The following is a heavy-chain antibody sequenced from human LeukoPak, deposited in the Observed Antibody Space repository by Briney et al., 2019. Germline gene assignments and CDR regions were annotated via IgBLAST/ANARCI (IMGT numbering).Heavy chain of an antibody. J-gene: IGHJ4*02. CDR2: MNPNSGNT. V-gene: IGHV1-8*01. CDR3: AGRERGASYSFDY. CDR1: GXTXTSXX. Sequence: KXSXXXXGXTXTSXXINWVRQATGQGLEWMGWMNPNSGNTGYAQKFQGRVTMTRNTSISTAYMELSSLRSEDTAVYYCAGRERGASYSFDYWGQGTLVTVSS. D-gene: IGHD1-1*01.